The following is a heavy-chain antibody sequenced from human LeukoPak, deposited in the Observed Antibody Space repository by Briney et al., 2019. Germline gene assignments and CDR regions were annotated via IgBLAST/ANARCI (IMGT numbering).Heavy chain of an antibody. CDR1: GFTFDDYA. Sequence: GGSLRLSCAASGFTFDDYAIHWVRQAPGKGLEWVSAISGSGGSTYYADSVKGQFTISRDNSKNTLYLQMNSLRAEDTAVYYCAKYGYSYGIDYWGQGTLVTVSS. V-gene: IGHV3-23*01. J-gene: IGHJ4*02. D-gene: IGHD5-18*01. CDR2: ISGSGGST. CDR3: AKYGYSYGIDY.